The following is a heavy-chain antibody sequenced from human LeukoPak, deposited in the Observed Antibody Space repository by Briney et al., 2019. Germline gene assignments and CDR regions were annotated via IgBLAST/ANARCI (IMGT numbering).Heavy chain of an antibody. CDR3: AKNGDRGAYCSGGSCYPYYYYYMDV. CDR1: GFTFSSYA. V-gene: IGHV3-23*01. Sequence: GGSLRLSCAASGFTFSSYAMSWVRQAPGKGLEWVSVISGSGGSTYYADSVKGRFTISRDNSKNTLYLQMNSLRAEDTAIYYCAKNGDRGAYCSGGSCYPYYYYYMDVWGKGTTVTISS. CDR2: ISGSGGST. J-gene: IGHJ6*03. D-gene: IGHD2-15*01.